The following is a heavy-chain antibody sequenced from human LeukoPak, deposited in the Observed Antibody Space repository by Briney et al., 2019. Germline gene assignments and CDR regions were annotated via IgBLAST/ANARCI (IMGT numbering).Heavy chain of an antibody. CDR1: GYTFTSYA. D-gene: IGHD3-10*01. J-gene: IGHJ4*02. Sequence: ASVKVSCKASGYTFTSYAMHWVRQAPGQRLEWMGWTNAGNGNTKYSQKFQGRVTITRDTSAGTAYMELSSLRSDDTAVYYCARDEPLLLWFGELRGGLDYWGQGTLVTVSS. CDR2: TNAGNGNT. CDR3: ARDEPLLLWFGELRGGLDY. V-gene: IGHV1-3*01.